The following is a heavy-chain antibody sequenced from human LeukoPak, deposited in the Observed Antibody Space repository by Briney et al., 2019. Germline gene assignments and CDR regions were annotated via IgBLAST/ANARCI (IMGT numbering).Heavy chain of an antibody. Sequence: SETLSLTCAVYGGSFSGYYWSWIRQPPGKGLEWIGEIYHSGSTNYNPSLKSRVTMSVDTSKNQFSLKLTSVTAADTAVYYCASDFGYWGQGTLVTVSS. CDR2: IYHSGST. V-gene: IGHV4-34*01. CDR1: GGSFSGYY. J-gene: IGHJ4*02. CDR3: ASDFGY.